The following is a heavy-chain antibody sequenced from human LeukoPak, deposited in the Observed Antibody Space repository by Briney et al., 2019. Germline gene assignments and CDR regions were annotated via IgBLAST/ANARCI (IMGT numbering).Heavy chain of an antibody. D-gene: IGHD2-15*01. CDR3: ARLGYCSGGSCHHDY. CDR1: GDSISSTYL. CDR2: INHNGNT. J-gene: IGHJ4*02. V-gene: IGHV4-38-2*02. Sequence: SDTLSLTCTVSGDSISSTYLWAWIRPPPGTGLEWIATINHNGNTYYNPFLKSRVTISVDRSRNQFSLKLTSVTAADTAVYYCARLGYCSGGSCHHDYWGQGTLVTVS.